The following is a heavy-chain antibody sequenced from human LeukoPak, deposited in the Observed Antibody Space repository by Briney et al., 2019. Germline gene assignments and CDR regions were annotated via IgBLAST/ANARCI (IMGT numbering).Heavy chain of an antibody. V-gene: IGHV1-18*01. D-gene: IGHD2-15*01. CDR1: GYTFTGYG. Sequence: ASVKVSCKASGYTFTGYGISWVRQAPGQGLEWMGWISAYNGNTNYAQKLQGRVTMTTDTSTSTAYMELRSLRSDDTAVYYCARAKVVVAATPHYYYYYGMDVWGQGTTVTVSS. CDR3: ARAKVVVAATPHYYYYYGMDV. CDR2: ISAYNGNT. J-gene: IGHJ6*02.